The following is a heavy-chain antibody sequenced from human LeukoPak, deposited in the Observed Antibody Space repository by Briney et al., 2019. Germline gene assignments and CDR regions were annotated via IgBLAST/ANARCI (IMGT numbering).Heavy chain of an antibody. Sequence: GGSLRLSCAASGFTFSSYAMSWVRQAPGKGLEWVSAISGSGGSTYYADSVKGRFTISRDNYKNTLYLQMNSLRAEDTAVYYCAIDILTGTPGDWFDPWGQGTLVTVSS. CDR3: AIDILTGTPGDWFDP. D-gene: IGHD3-9*01. V-gene: IGHV3-23*01. J-gene: IGHJ5*02. CDR2: ISGSGGST. CDR1: GFTFSSYA.